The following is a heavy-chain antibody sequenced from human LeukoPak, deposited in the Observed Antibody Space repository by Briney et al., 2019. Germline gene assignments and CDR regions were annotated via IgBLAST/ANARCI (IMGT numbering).Heavy chain of an antibody. CDR2: ISGSGGST. D-gene: IGHD5-18*01. CDR3: AGGDTAMVTGYYYYYMDV. CDR1: GFTFSSYD. V-gene: IGHV3-23*01. J-gene: IGHJ6*03. Sequence: GGSLRLSCAASGFTFSSYDMSWVRQAPGKGLEWVSAISGSGGSTYYADSVKGRFTISRDNSKSTLYLQMNSLRAEDTAVYYCAGGDTAMVTGYYYYYMDVWGKGTTVTVSS.